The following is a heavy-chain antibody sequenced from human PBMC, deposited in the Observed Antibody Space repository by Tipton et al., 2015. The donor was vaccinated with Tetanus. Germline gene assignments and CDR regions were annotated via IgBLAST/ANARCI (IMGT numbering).Heavy chain of an antibody. D-gene: IGHD3-3*01. V-gene: IGHV4-61*01. CDR3: ARANYNFPKKGPFDS. Sequence: TLSLTCTVSGGSVGGSSHYWSWIRQPPGKQLEWVGYIYHSGSTNYNPSLKSRVSISFGTSKNQFSLNLESVTAADTAFYYCARANYNFPKKGPFDSWGQGTLVIVSS. CDR1: GGSVGGSSHY. J-gene: IGHJ4*02. CDR2: IYHSGST.